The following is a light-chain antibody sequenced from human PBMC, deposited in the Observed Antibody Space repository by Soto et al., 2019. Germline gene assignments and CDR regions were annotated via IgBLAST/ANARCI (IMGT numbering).Light chain of an antibody. V-gene: IGKV3-15*01. Sequence: IVMTQSPATLSVSPGERVTLSCRASQSVSTSLAWYQQKPGQAPRLLIYGASTRATDIPARFSGSGSGTDFTLTIGSLQSEDFAVYYCQQHINWPLTFGGGTKVDIK. J-gene: IGKJ4*01. CDR1: QSVSTS. CDR3: QQHINWPLT. CDR2: GAS.